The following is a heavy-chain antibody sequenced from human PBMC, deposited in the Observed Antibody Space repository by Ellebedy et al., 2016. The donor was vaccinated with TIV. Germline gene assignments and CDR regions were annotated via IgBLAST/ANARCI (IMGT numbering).Heavy chain of an antibody. CDR3: ARVDLVRGVITHPLQY. J-gene: IGHJ4*02. CDR2: MSYDGSDK. D-gene: IGHD3-10*01. CDR1: GFTLSNYA. V-gene: IGHV3-30*04. Sequence: GESLKISCEVSGFTLSNYAMHWVRQAPGKGLEWVTLMSYDGSDKYYADSVKGRFTISRDSSKNTLYLYMNSLRAEDTAVYYCARVDLVRGVITHPLQYWGQGTLVTVSS.